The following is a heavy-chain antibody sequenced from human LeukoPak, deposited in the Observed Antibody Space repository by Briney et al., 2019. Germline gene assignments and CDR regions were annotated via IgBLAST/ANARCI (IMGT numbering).Heavy chain of an antibody. CDR3: ARLFSQVTGSYFDY. Sequence: SETLSLTCTVSGGSISSSNYYWDWIRQPPGKGLEWIGSIYYSVTTYYNPSLKSRVTISVETSKNQSSLKLTSVTAADTAVFYCARLFSQVTGSYFDYWGQGNLVTVSS. CDR2: IYYSVTT. J-gene: IGHJ4*02. D-gene: IGHD2-8*02. CDR1: GGSISSSNYY. V-gene: IGHV4-39*01.